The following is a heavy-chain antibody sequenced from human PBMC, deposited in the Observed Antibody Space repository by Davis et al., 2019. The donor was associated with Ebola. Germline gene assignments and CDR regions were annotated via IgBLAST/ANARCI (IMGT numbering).Heavy chain of an antibody. V-gene: IGHV3-30-3*01. Sequence: PGGSLRLSCAASGFTFSNYALHWVRQAPGKGLEWVAVIFYDGDRKYYADSVKGRFTISRDNSNNMLFLQMNSLRTDDTAQYYCATALGMYHYHAVAVWGQGTTVTVSS. D-gene: IGHD2-2*01. CDR2: IFYDGDRK. CDR3: ATALGMYHYHAVAV. J-gene: IGHJ6*02. CDR1: GFTFSNYA.